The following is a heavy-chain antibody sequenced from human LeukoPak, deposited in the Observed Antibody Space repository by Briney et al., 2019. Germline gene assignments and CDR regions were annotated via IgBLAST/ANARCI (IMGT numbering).Heavy chain of an antibody. CDR3: ARLPCSSSWSTCGS. Sequence: GGSLRLSCAASGFTVSSNYMSWVRQAPGKGLEWVSVLYSGGSTYYADSVKGRFTISRDKSKNTLYLQMSSLRAEDTAVYYCARLPCSSSWSTCGSWGQGTLVTVSS. CDR1: GFTVSSNY. J-gene: IGHJ5*02. CDR2: LYSGGST. D-gene: IGHD6-13*01. V-gene: IGHV3-53*01.